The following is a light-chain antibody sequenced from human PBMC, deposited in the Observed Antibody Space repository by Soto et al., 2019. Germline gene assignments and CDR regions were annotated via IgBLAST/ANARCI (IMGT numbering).Light chain of an antibody. V-gene: IGKV1-5*03. CDR2: SAS. CDR1: QSSDRW. J-gene: IGKJ2*01. Sequence: DIQMTQSPANLSASVGDRGTSTCRACQSSDRWLAWYQQRPGNAPKLLIYSASRLESGVPSRFSGSASATEYTLTISSLQHDDFPSYYRQQYKTSPYTFAQGTKLEIK. CDR3: QQYKTSPYT.